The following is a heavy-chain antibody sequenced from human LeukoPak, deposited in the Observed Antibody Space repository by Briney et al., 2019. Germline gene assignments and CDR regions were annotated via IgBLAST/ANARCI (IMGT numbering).Heavy chain of an antibody. CDR2: MNPNSGNT. CDR3: ARGSYSSGWLTFDY. CDR1: GYTFTSYD. Sequence: ASVKVSCKASGYTFTSYDINWVRQATGQGLEWMGWMNPNSGNTGYAQKFQGRVTTTRNTSISTAYMELSSLRSEDTAVYYCARGSYSSGWLTFDYWGQGTLVTVSS. V-gene: IGHV1-8*01. J-gene: IGHJ4*02. D-gene: IGHD6-19*01.